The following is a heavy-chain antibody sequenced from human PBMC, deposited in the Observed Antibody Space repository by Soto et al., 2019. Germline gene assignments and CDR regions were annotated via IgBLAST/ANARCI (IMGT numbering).Heavy chain of an antibody. Sequence: QVQLVQSGAEAKKPGASVKVSCKASGYTFTSYAMHCVRQAPGQSLEWMGWINAGNGNTKYSQKFQGRVTITSDKSASTAYLELSRLRSEDTAVYYCGRTKQWTIDQVFDYGGQGTLGNVSS. CDR1: GYTFTSYA. CDR2: INAGNGNT. J-gene: IGHJ4*02. CDR3: GRTKQWTIDQVFDY. D-gene: IGHD6-19*01. V-gene: IGHV1-3*01.